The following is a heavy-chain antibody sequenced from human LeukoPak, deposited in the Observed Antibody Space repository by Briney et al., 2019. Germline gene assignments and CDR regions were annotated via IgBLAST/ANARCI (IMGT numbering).Heavy chain of an antibody. J-gene: IGHJ4*02. CDR1: GYTFTDYS. V-gene: IGHV1-69*13. CDR2: IIPIFGTA. D-gene: IGHD5-18*01. Sequence: GASVKVSCKASGYTFTDYSIYWVRQAPGQGLEWMGGIIPIFGTANYAQKFQGRVTITADESTSTAYMELSSLRSEDTAVYYCARDQGYRYGYGDFDYWGQGTLVTVSS. CDR3: ARDQGYRYGYGDFDY.